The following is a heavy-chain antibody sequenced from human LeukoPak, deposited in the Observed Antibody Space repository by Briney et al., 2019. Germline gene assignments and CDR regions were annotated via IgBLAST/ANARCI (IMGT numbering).Heavy chain of an antibody. V-gene: IGHV3-30*18. D-gene: IGHD2-2*01. CDR2: ISYDGSNK. J-gene: IGHJ4*02. Sequence: PGGSLRLSCAASGFTFSSYGMHWVRQAPGKGLEWVAVISYDGSNKYYADSVKGRFTISRDNSKNTLYLQMNSLRAEDTAVYYCAKDRVRSDYWGQGTLVTVSS. CDR1: GFTFSSYG. CDR3: AKDRVRSDY.